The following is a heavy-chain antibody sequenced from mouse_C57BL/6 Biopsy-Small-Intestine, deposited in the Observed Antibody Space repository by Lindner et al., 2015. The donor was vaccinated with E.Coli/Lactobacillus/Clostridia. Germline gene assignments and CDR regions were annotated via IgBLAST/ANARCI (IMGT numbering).Heavy chain of an antibody. Sequence: SVKVSCKPSGYTFTTYTLLWVRQAPGQGLEWLGWINPANGYTKYSQKFQDRVTLTRDTSASTAYMELSSLTSEDTAVYYCVRDWILDYWGQGTLVTVSS. CDR1: GYTFTTYT. J-gene: IGHJ4*01. CDR2: INPANGYT. CDR3: VRDWILDY. V-gene: IGHV1-4*01.